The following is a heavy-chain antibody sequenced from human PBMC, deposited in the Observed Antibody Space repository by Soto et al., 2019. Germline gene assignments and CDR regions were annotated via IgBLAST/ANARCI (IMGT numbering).Heavy chain of an antibody. CDR3: ARQPTDEVAVASTVENYMDV. J-gene: IGHJ6*03. CDR2: IYYSGST. Sequence: QLQLQESGPGLVKPSETLSLTCTVSGGSISSSSYYWGWIRQPPGKGLEWIGSIYYSGSTYYNPSLHSRVTIAVDNSKNQFSLKLSSVTAADTAVYYCARQPTDEVAVASTVENYMDVWGKGTTVTVSS. V-gene: IGHV4-39*01. D-gene: IGHD6-19*01. CDR1: GGSISSSSYY.